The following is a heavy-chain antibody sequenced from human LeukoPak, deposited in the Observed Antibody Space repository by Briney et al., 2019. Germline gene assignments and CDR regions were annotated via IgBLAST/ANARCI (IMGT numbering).Heavy chain of an antibody. J-gene: IGHJ3*02. V-gene: IGHV3-33*01. CDR1: GFTFSSYG. CDR2: IWYDGSNK. CDR3: AREGGSGSYGDAFDI. D-gene: IGHD1-26*01. Sequence: PGGSLRLSCAAFGFTFSSYGMHWVRQAPGKGLEWVAVIWYDGSNKYYADSVKGRFTISRDNSKNTLYLQMNSLRAEDTAVYYCAREGGSGSYGDAFDIWGQGTMVTVSS.